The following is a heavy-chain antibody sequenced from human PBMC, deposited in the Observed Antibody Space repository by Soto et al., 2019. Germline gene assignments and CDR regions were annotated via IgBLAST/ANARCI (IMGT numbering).Heavy chain of an antibody. CDR2: INAGNGNT. D-gene: IGHD3-10*01. CDR1: GYTFTSYA. Sequence: ASVKVSCKASGYTFTSYAMHWVRQAPGQRLEWMGWINAGNGNTKYSQKFQGRVTITRDTSASTAYMELSSLRSEDTAVYYCARPRLTPYYDGSGSLDFDYWGQGTLVTVSS. J-gene: IGHJ4*02. CDR3: ARPRLTPYYDGSGSLDFDY. V-gene: IGHV1-3*01.